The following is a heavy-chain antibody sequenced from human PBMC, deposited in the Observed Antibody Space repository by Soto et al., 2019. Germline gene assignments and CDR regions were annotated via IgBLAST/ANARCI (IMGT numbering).Heavy chain of an antibody. CDR3: ARDLDNSDYYGMDV. D-gene: IGHD2-2*03. J-gene: IGHJ6*02. V-gene: IGHV3-33*01. Sequence: QVQLVESGGGVVQPGRSLRLSCAASGFTFSSYGMHWVRQAPGKGLEWVVVIWYDGSNKYYADSVKGRFTISRDNSKNTLYLQMNSLRAEDTAVYYCARDLDNSDYYGMDVWGQGTTVTVSS. CDR1: GFTFSSYG. CDR2: IWYDGSNK.